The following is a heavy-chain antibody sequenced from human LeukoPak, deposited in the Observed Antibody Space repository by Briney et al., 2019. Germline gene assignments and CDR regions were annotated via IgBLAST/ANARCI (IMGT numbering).Heavy chain of an antibody. D-gene: IGHD6-19*01. CDR3: ARSSGWYEVYFDY. J-gene: IGHJ4*02. CDR1: GGSISSSSYY. Sequence: PSETLSLTCTVSGGSISSSSYYWGWIRQPPGKGLEWIGSIYYSGSTYYSPSLKSRVTISVDTSKNQFSLKLSSVTAAGTAVYYCARSSGWYEVYFDYWGQGTLVTVSS. V-gene: IGHV4-39*01. CDR2: IYYSGST.